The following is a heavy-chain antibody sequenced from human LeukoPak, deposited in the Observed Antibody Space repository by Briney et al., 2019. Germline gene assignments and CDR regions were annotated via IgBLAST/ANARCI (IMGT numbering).Heavy chain of an antibody. CDR2: MNPNSGNT. CDR1: GYAFTSYD. D-gene: IGHD6-13*01. J-gene: IGHJ6*03. V-gene: IGHV1-8*01. Sequence: VASVKVSCKASGYAFTSYDINWVRQATGQGLEWMGWMNPNSGNTGYAQKFQGRVTMTRNTSISTAYMELSSLRSEDTAVYYCARAGEQLVLSYYYYYMDVWGKGTTVTVSS. CDR3: ARAGEQLVLSYYYYYMDV.